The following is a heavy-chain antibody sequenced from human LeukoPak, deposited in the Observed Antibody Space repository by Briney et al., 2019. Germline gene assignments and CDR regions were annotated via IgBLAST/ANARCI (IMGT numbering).Heavy chain of an antibody. CDR2: INPNSGGT. D-gene: IGHD4-23*01. CDR3: ARALPKKVATTITWGDAFDI. CDR1: GYTFTGYY. V-gene: IGHV1-2*02. Sequence: ASVKVSCKASGYTFTGYYMHWVRQAPGQGLEWMGWINPNSGGTNYAQKFQGRVTMTRDTSISTAYMELSRLRSDDTAVYFCARALPKKVATTITWGDAFDIWGQGTMVTVSS. J-gene: IGHJ3*02.